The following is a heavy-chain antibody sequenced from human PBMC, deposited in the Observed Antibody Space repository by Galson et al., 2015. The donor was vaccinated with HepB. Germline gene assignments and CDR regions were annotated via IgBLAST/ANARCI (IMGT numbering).Heavy chain of an antibody. D-gene: IGHD3-22*01. V-gene: IGHV1-18*01. Sequence: SVKVSCKASGSTFTSYGISWVRQAPGQGLEWMGWISAYNGNTNYAQKLQGRVTMTTDTSTSTAYMELRSLRSDDTAVYYCARASSGYLNRAFDIWGQGTMVTVSS. CDR3: ARASSGYLNRAFDI. CDR1: GSTFTSYG. CDR2: ISAYNGNT. J-gene: IGHJ3*02.